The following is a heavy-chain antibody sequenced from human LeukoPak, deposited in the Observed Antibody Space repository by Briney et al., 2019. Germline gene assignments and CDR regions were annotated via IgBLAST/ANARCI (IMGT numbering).Heavy chain of an antibody. CDR3: ARDGYRVPTTFGTFDP. V-gene: IGHV3-21*01. J-gene: IGHJ5*02. Sequence: GGSLRLSCAASGFTFSSYSMNWVRQAPGKGLEWVSLISAGSRHIYYADSLRGRFTISRDDAKNSLYLQMNSLRAEDTAVYYCARDGYRVPTTFGTFDPWGQGTLVTVSS. D-gene: IGHD3-3*01. CDR2: ISAGSRHI. CDR1: GFTFSSYS.